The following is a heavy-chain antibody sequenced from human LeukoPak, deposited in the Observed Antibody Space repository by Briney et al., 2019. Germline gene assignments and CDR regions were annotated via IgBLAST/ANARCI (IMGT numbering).Heavy chain of an antibody. Sequence: PSETLSLTCTVSGGSISSRNSYWGWIRQPPGKGLEWIGSMYYGETTYCNPSLKSRVTISADTSKNQFSLKLSSVTAADTAVYYCVSQRRYSSGRRYIDYWGQGTLVPVSS. CDR1: GGSISSRNSY. V-gene: IGHV4-39*01. CDR2: MYYGETT. CDR3: VSQRRYSSGRRYIDY. D-gene: IGHD6-19*01. J-gene: IGHJ4*02.